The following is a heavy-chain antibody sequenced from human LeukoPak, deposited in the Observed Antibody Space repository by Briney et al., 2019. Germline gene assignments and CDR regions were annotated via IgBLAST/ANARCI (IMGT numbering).Heavy chain of an antibody. CDR3: ARAYYGGDCFRPRPLDY. Sequence: ASVKVSCKASGGTFSSYAISWVRQAPGQGLEWMGRIIPILGIANYAQKFQGRVTITADKSTSTAYMELSSLRSEDTAVYYCARAYYGGDCFRPRPLDYWGQGTLVTVSS. CDR2: IIPILGIA. CDR1: GGTFSSYA. D-gene: IGHD2-21*02. V-gene: IGHV1-69*04. J-gene: IGHJ4*02.